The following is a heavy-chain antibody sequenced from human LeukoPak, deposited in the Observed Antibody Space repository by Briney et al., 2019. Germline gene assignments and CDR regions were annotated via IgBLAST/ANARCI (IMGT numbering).Heavy chain of an antibody. V-gene: IGHV3-30*03. J-gene: IGHJ4*02. CDR2: ISDDGERK. Sequence: PGGSLRLSCVASGFTFSNYYMHWVRQAPGKGLEWVAIISDDGERKFYADSVRGRITISRDNSKNTLYLQVNSLRAEDTAVYYCARRGDGGRSFDYWGQGTLVTVSS. CDR1: GFTFSNYY. CDR3: ARRGDGGRSFDY. D-gene: IGHD4-23*01.